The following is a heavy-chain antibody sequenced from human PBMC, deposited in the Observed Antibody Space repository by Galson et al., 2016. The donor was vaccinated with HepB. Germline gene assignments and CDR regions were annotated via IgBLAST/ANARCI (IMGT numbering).Heavy chain of an antibody. CDR3: ARPHYTSSSGNTHTFDI. D-gene: IGHD6-6*01. Sequence: LSLTCTVSGGSISCTSCYYWGWIRQPPGKGLEWIGSIYYTGSANYAPSLESRVTISLDTSKNQFSLKLTSVTAADTAVYYCARPHYTSSSGNTHTFDIWGQGTMVIVSS. CDR1: GGSISCTSCYY. V-gene: IGHV4-39*07. CDR2: IYYTGSA. J-gene: IGHJ3*02.